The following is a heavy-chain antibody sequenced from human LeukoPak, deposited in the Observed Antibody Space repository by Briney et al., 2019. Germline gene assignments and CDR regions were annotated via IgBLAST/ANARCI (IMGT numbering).Heavy chain of an antibody. CDR2: INAGNGNT. D-gene: IGHD2-15*01. V-gene: IGHV1-3*01. CDR3: ARDPCSGGTCYSDWIDP. J-gene: IGHJ5*02. CDR1: GYTFTSYA. Sequence: ASVKVSCKASGYTFTSYAMDWVRQAPGQRLEWMGWINAGNGNTKYSQKFQGRVTLTRDTSATTAYMELSSLRSEDTAVYYCARDPCSGGTCYSDWIDPWGQGTLVTVSS.